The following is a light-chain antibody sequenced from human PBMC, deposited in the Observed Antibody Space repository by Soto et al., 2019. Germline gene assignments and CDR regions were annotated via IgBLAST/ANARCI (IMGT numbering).Light chain of an antibody. CDR2: EVS. CDR3: CSYAGSSTDV. V-gene: IGLV2-23*02. CDR1: SSDVGSYNL. Sequence: QSALTQPASVSGSPGQSITISCTGTSSDVGSYNLVSWYQQHPGKAPKLMIYEVSKRPSGVSNRSSGSKSGNTASLTISGLQAEDEADYYCCSYAGSSTDVFGTGTKLTVL. J-gene: IGLJ1*01.